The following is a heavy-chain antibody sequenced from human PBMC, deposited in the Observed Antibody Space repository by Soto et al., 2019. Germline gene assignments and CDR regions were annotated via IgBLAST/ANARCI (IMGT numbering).Heavy chain of an antibody. Sequence: GESLKISCKGSGYSFTNYWIGWVRQKPGKGLEWMGIIYPGDSDTRYSPSFQGQVTISADRSISTSYLQWSSLKASDTAMYYCARHQDCSGGRCRVDYWGQGTLVTVSS. CDR1: GYSFTNYW. CDR3: ARHQDCSGGRCRVDY. J-gene: IGHJ4*02. CDR2: IYPGDSDT. V-gene: IGHV5-51*01. D-gene: IGHD2-15*01.